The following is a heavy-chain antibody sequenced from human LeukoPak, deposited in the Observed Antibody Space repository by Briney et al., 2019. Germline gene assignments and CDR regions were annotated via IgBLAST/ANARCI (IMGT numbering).Heavy chain of an antibody. D-gene: IGHD6-6*01. Sequence: GESLEISCKGSGYSFTSYWIGWLRQMPGKGLEWMEFIYPDDSETRYSPSFQGQVTISADKSSSTAYVQWTSLKASDSAMYYCARRGSRSSGVYYGLDVWGQGTTVTVSS. CDR1: GYSFTSYW. CDR2: IYPDDSET. J-gene: IGHJ6*02. CDR3: ARRGSRSSGVYYGLDV. V-gene: IGHV5-51*01.